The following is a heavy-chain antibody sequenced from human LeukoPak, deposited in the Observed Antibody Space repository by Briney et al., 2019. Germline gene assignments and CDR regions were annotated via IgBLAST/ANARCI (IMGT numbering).Heavy chain of an antibody. J-gene: IGHJ3*02. CDR1: GGSISSDYW. CDR2: IYHNGST. D-gene: IGHD3-10*01. Sequence: SGTLSLTCAVSGGSISSDYWWTWVRQLPGKGLESIGEIYHNGSTKYNPSLKSRVTISVDKSKNQFSLNLSSVTAADTAVYYCAGMGKLFGGLVSDIWGQGTMVTVSS. CDR3: AGMGKLFGGLVSDI. V-gene: IGHV4-4*02.